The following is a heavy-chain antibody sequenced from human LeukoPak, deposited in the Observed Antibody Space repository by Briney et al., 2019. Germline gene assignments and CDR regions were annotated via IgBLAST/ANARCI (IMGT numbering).Heavy chain of an antibody. CDR2: ITPVFATP. D-gene: IGHD6-19*01. Sequence: SVKVSCKASGGSFGNYAITWVRQAPGQGLEWMGGITPVFATPNYARKFQGRVTITADESTSTAYMELSSLRSEDTAVYYCARDLPGYSSGWSSYYYGMDVWGQGTTVTVSS. V-gene: IGHV1-69*13. CDR1: GGSFGNYA. CDR3: ARDLPGYSSGWSSYYYGMDV. J-gene: IGHJ6*02.